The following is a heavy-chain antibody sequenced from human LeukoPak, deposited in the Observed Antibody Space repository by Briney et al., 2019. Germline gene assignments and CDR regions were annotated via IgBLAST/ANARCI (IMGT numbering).Heavy chain of an antibody. CDR3: AKSDIYDSSGYYAD. Sequence: GGSLRLSCAASGFTFSSYAMSWVRQAPGKGLEWVSAISGSGGSTYYADSVKGRFTISRDNSKNTLYLQMNSLRAEDTAVYYCAKSDIYDSSGYYADWGQGTLVTVSS. J-gene: IGHJ4*02. CDR2: ISGSGGST. V-gene: IGHV3-23*01. D-gene: IGHD3-22*01. CDR1: GFTFSSYA.